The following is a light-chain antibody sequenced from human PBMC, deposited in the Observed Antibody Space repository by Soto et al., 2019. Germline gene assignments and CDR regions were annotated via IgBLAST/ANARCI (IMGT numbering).Light chain of an antibody. J-gene: IGKJ1*01. CDR2: GAS. CDR3: QQYNKWPPWT. CDR1: QNIASD. V-gene: IGKV3-15*01. Sequence: EIVMTQSPATLFVSPGERATLSCRASQNIASDLAWYQQKPGQAPSLLIYGASTRAMGIPARFSGSGSGTEFTLSISSLQSEDFAVYYCQQYNKWPPWTFGQGTKVDIK.